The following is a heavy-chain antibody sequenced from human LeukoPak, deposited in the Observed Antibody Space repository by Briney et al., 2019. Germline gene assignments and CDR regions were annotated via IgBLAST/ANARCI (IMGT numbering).Heavy chain of an antibody. CDR3: ARSHTRKGFCGGGRCYPAVWWFDP. D-gene: IGHD2-15*01. CDR1: GYTFINND. V-gene: IGHV1-8*01. Sequence: ASVKLSCKASGYTFINNDINWVRQAPGQGLEWMAWIDPKNGNRGYAQNFQGRVTMTTDTSISTAYMELSSLRSEDTAVYYCARSHTRKGFCGGGRCYPAVWWFDPWGQGTLVTVSS. J-gene: IGHJ5*02. CDR2: IDPKNGNR.